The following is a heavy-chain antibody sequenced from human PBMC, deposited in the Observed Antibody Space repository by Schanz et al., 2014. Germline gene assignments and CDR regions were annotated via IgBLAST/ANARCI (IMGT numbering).Heavy chain of an antibody. J-gene: IGHJ4*02. CDR1: GFTFSSYG. Sequence: QAQLVESGGGVVQFGRSLRLSCVASGFTFSSYGMHWVRQAPGKGLEWVAVIWYDENNKYYADSVKGRFTMSRDNSKNTLYLQMNSLRAEDTAVYYCAKDPSHGDYDYYFDDWGQGTLXTVSS. V-gene: IGHV3-33*06. CDR3: AKDPSHGDYDYYFDD. CDR2: IWYDENNK. D-gene: IGHD3-22*01.